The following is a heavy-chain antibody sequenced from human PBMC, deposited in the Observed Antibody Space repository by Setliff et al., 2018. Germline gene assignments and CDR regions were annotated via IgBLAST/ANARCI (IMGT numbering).Heavy chain of an antibody. J-gene: IGHJ4*02. CDR3: ARTGSARWYVPDY. CDR2: IGHTGSI. CDR1: GYSISSGHY. Sequence: NPSETLSLTCTVSGYSISSGHYWGWIRQPPGKGLEWVGNIGHTGSINYNPSLKSRLTISRDTSKNQVSLKLNSVTATDTAVYYCARTGSARWYVPDYWGQGTLVTVSS. V-gene: IGHV4-38-2*02. D-gene: IGHD2-2*01.